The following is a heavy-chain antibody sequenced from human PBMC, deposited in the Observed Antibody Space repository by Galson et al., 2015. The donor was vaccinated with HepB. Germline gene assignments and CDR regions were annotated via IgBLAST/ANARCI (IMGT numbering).Heavy chain of an antibody. D-gene: IGHD6-19*01. V-gene: IGHV1-3*01. Sequence: SVKVSCKASGYTFTNYAMHWVRQAPGQRLEWMGWINAGYGNTKYSQKFQGRVTFTRDTSASTAYMELSSLRSEDTAVYYCARDPYSTGWYYFDYWGQGTLVTVSS. J-gene: IGHJ4*02. CDR2: INAGYGNT. CDR3: ARDPYSTGWYYFDY. CDR1: GYTFTNYA.